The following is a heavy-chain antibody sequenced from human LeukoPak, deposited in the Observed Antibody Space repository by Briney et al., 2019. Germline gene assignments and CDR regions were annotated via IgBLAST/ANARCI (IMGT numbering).Heavy chain of an antibody. CDR1: GGPISSYY. D-gene: IGHD3-10*01. CDR3: ARDLTNYYGSGSYGWFDP. CDR2: IYYSGST. J-gene: IGHJ5*02. Sequence: SETLSLTCTVSGGPISSYYWSWIRQPPGKGLEWIGYIYYSGSTNYNPSLKSRVTISVDTSKNQFSLKLSSVTAADTAVYYCARDLTNYYGSGSYGWFDPWGQGTLVTVSS. V-gene: IGHV4-59*01.